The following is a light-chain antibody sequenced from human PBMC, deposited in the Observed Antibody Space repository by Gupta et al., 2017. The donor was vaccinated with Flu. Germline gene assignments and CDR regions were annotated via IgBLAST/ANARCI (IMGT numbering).Light chain of an antibody. V-gene: IGKV1-39*01. CDR3: QQSYSTPRT. CDR2: AAS. Sequence: DIQMTQSPSSLSASVGDRVTITCRASQSIRSYLNWYQQKPGKAPKLLIYAASSLQSGVPSRFSGSGSGTDFTLTITSLKPEDFATYSCQQSYSTPRTFGQGTKVELK. CDR1: QSIRSY. J-gene: IGKJ1*01.